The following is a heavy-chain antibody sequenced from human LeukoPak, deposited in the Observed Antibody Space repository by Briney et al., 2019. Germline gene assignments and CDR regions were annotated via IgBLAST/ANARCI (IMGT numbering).Heavy chain of an antibody. CDR1: GFTFSNYP. CDR2: ISTGGDRA. J-gene: IGHJ6*02. CDR3: AHSYLTGWTTYYYYGMDV. D-gene: IGHD3-9*01. V-gene: IGHV3-23*01. Sequence: QPGGSLRLSCAASGFTFSNYPMDWVRQAPGEGLEWVSAISTGGDRAYYADSVKGRFTTSRDNSRNTLYLQLNSLRAEDTAVYYCAHSYLTGWTTYYYYGMDVWGQGTTVTVSS.